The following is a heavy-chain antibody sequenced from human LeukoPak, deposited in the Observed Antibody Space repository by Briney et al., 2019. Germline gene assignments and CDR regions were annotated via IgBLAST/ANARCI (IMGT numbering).Heavy chain of an antibody. CDR2: INTDGTVT. J-gene: IGHJ4*02. Sequence: GGSLRLSCAASGFTFSKYWMLWVRQAPGKGLESVSRINTDGTVTTYADSVKGRFTVSRDNADNTMFLQMNSVRDEDMAVYYCATKQWLAPPPDSWGQGTPVTVSS. CDR3: ATKQWLAPPPDS. V-gene: IGHV3-74*01. D-gene: IGHD6-19*01. CDR1: GFTFSKYW.